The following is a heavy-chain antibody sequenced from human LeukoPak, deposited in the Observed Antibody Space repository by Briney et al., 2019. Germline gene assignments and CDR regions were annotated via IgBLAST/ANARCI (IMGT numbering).Heavy chain of an antibody. CDR1: GGSISSTNYF. CDR2: IYTCEST. J-gene: IGHJ4*02. D-gene: IGHD3-10*01. CDR3: ARGLWFGDENPPYFDY. V-gene: IGHV4-61*02. Sequence: SETLSLTCSVSGGSISSTNYFWSWIRQPAGKGLEWIGRIYTCESTTYNPSLKSRVPISVDTSRNQFSLKLSSVTAADTAVYYCARGLWFGDENPPYFDYWGQGILVTVSS.